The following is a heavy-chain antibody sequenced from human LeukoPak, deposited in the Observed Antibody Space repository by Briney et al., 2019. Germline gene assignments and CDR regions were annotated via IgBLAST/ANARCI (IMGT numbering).Heavy chain of an antibody. D-gene: IGHD3-10*01. Sequence: GGSLRLSCVASGFTFSTYSMNWVRQAPGKGLEWVSVIYKNAITYYADTVKGRFTISRDNSKNTLYLQMDSLRADDTAVYYCARSLRVRGVPDYMDVWGKGTTVTISS. J-gene: IGHJ6*03. V-gene: IGHV3-53*01. CDR1: GFTFSTYS. CDR2: IYKNAIT. CDR3: ARSLRVRGVPDYMDV.